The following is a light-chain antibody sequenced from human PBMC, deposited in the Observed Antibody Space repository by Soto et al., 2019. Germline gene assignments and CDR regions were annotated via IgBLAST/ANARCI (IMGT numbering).Light chain of an antibody. Sequence: ASQSVRGNLAWYQQRPGQSPRLLIYGASTRATGIPARFSGSGSGTEFTLIISSLQSEDSTVYYCQQYNIWRWPFCQGAKVDI. CDR3: QQYNIWRWP. J-gene: IGKJ1*01. CDR1: QSVRGN. CDR2: GAS. V-gene: IGKV3-15*01.